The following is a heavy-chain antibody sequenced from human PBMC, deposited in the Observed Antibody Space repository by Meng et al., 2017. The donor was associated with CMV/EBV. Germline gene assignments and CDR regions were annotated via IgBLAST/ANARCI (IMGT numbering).Heavy chain of an antibody. CDR1: GGSISSGSYY. D-gene: IGHD3-22*01. CDR2: IYTSGST. Sequence: QVPLQESGPGLVKPSQTLSLTCTVSGGSISSGSYYWSWIRQPAGKGLEWIGRIYTSGSTNYNPSLKSRVTISVDTSKNQFSLKLSSVTAADTAVYYCACWYYYDSSGYQDYWGQGTLVTVSS. V-gene: IGHV4-61*02. J-gene: IGHJ4*02. CDR3: ACWYYYDSSGYQDY.